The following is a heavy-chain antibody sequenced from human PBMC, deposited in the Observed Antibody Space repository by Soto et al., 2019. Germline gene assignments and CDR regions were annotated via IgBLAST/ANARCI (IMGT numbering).Heavy chain of an antibody. CDR3: AGSPYDPAAMIVENWFDP. J-gene: IGHJ5*02. Sequence: SVKVSCKASGGTFSSYAISWVRQAPGQGLEWMGGIIPIFGTANYAQKFQGRVTITADESTSTAYMELSSLRSEDTAVYYCAGSPYDPAAMIVENWFDPWGQGTLVTVSS. CDR2: IIPIFGTA. D-gene: IGHD3-22*01. V-gene: IGHV1-69*13. CDR1: GGTFSSYA.